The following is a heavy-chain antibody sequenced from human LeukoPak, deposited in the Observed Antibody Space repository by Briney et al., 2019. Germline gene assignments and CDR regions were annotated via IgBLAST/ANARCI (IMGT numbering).Heavy chain of an antibody. CDR1: GGSFSGYY. CDR2: INHSGST. J-gene: IGHJ4*02. CDR3: ARSHTYYYDSSGYPFDY. D-gene: IGHD3-22*01. Sequence: PSETLSLTCAVYGGSFSGYYWSWIRQPPGKGLEWIGEINHSGSTNYNPSLKSRVTISVDTSKNQFSLKLSSVTAADTAVYYCARSHTYYYDSSGYPFDYWGQGTLVTVSS. V-gene: IGHV4-34*01.